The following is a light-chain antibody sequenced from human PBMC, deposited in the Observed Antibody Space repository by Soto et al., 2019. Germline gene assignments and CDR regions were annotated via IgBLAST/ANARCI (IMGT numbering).Light chain of an antibody. CDR2: DAS. V-gene: IGKV3D-15*01. CDR3: QQYNNWRS. Sequence: EIAMTQSPATLSVSPGERATLSCRASQNIRTNLAWYQQKPGQAPRLLVYDASTRATGIPARFSGSGSGTEFTLTIRSLQSEDFAVYYCQQYNNWRSFGQGTKVDVK. J-gene: IGKJ1*01. CDR1: QNIRTN.